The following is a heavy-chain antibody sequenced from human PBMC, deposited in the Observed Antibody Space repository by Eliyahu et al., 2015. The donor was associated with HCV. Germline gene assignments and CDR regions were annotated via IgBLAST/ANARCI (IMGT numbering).Heavy chain of an antibody. V-gene: IGHV3-72*01. CDR3: ARAAYLHGMDH. CDR1: GFTFSDHY. D-gene: IGHD1-26*01. CDR2: SRNKRNSYIT. Sequence: EVQLVESGGGLVQPGGSLRLSCAXSGFTFSDHYMDWVRQAPGKGLEWVARSRNKRNSYITEYAASVKGRFTISRDDSKNSLYLQMNSLQYEDTAVYFCARAAYLHGMDHWGQGTLVTVSS. J-gene: IGHJ4*02.